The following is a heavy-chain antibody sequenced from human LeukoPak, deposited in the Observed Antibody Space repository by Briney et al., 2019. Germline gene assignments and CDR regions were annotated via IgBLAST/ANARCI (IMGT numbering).Heavy chain of an antibody. CDR2: IINDGITT. CDR3: AADGEYAFLV. J-gene: IGHJ3*01. Sequence: GGSLRLSCAASGLTFHNTWMHWIRQAPGKGLVWVSRIINDGITTTYAGSVKGRFTISRDNAKNTLYLQMNSLRADDTGVYYCAADGEYAFLVWGQGTMVTVSS. V-gene: IGHV3-74*01. D-gene: IGHD2/OR15-2a*01. CDR1: GLTFHNTW.